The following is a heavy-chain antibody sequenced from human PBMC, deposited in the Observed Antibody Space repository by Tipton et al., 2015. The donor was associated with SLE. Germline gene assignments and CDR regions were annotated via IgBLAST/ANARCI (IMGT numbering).Heavy chain of an antibody. CDR1: GGSFSGYY. CDR2: INHSGST. J-gene: IGHJ4*02. CDR3: ARGCYYDSSGLGH. Sequence: TLSLTCAVYGGSFSGYYWSWIRQPPGKGLEWIGEINHSGSTNYNPSLKSRVTISVDTSRNQFSLKLSSVTAADTAVYYCARGCYYDSSGLGHWGQGTLVTVSS. D-gene: IGHD3-22*01. V-gene: IGHV4-34*01.